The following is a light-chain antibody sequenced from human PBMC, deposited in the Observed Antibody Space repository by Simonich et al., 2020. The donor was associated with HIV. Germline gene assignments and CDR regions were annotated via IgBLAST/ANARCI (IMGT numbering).Light chain of an antibody. Sequence: DIVMTQSPLSLSVTPGEPASISCRSRQSLLHSDGFHYLDWYLQRPGQSPQHLIYLGSHRASGVPDRFSGSGSGTDFTLKISRVEAEDVGVNYCMQAVQRKFTFGPGTKVDIK. CDR3: MQAVQRKFT. V-gene: IGKV2-28*01. J-gene: IGKJ3*01. CDR1: QSLLHSDGFHY. CDR2: LGS.